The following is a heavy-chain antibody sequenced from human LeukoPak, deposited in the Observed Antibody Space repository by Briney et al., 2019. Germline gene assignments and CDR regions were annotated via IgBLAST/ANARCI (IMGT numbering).Heavy chain of an antibody. J-gene: IGHJ4*02. CDR3: AKLWFGELLPEGY. Sequence: GGSLRLSCAASGFTFSSYAMSWVRQAPGKGLEWVSAISGSGGSAYYADSVKGRFTISRDNSKNTLYLQMNSLRAEDTAVYYCAKLWFGELLPEGYWGQGTLVTVSS. D-gene: IGHD3-10*01. V-gene: IGHV3-23*01. CDR2: ISGSGGSA. CDR1: GFTFSSYA.